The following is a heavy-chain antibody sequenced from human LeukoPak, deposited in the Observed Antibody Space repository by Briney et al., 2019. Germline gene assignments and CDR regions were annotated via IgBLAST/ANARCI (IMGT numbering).Heavy chain of an antibody. Sequence: GGSLRLSCAASGFTLDINYMSWVRQTPEKGLEWVSSIYSEGSGGATHYADSVKGRFTISRDNSKNTLYLQMNSLRAEDTAVYYCARENTDGSGSYPFYYYGMDVWGQGTTVTVSS. CDR2: IYSEGSGGAT. CDR1: GFTLDINY. V-gene: IGHV3-66*01. D-gene: IGHD3-10*01. J-gene: IGHJ6*02. CDR3: ARENTDGSGSYPFYYYGMDV.